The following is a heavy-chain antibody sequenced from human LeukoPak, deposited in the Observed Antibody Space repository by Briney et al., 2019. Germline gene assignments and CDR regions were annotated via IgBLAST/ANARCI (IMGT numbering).Heavy chain of an antibody. CDR2: INSGGST. D-gene: IGHD6-13*01. CDR1: GFTFHDYA. J-gene: IGHJ3*02. Sequence: GGSLRLSCAASGFTFHDYAMHWVRQVPGKGLEWVSAINSGGSTYYADSLKGRFTISRDNSKNTLYLQMNSLRADDTAVYYCAKDWPSEWQQLPDYDAFDIWGHGTMITVSS. CDR3: AKDWPSEWQQLPDYDAFDI. V-gene: IGHV3-23*01.